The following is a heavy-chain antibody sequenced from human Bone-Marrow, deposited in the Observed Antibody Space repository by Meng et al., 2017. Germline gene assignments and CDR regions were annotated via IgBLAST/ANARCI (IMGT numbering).Heavy chain of an antibody. J-gene: IGHJ6*02. D-gene: IGHD6-13*01. Sequence: SVKVSCKASGGTFSSYAISWVRQAPGQGLEWMGGIIPIFGTANYAQKFQGRVTITADESTGTAYMELSSLRSEDTAVYYCARAVIAAAGMGAYYYYGMDVWGQGTTVTVSS. CDR3: ARAVIAAAGMGAYYYYGMDV. CDR2: IIPIFGTA. V-gene: IGHV1-69*13. CDR1: GGTFSSYA.